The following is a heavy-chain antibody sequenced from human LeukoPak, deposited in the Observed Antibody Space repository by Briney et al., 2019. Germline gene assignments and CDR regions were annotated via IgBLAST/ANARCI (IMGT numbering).Heavy chain of an antibody. V-gene: IGHV4-39*01. CDR1: GGSISSSSYY. CDR3: AVTKNTADY. Sequence: SETLSLTCTVSGGSISSSSYYWGWIRQPPGKGLEWIGSIYYSGSTYYNPSLKSRVTISVDTSKNQFSLKLSSVTAADTAVYYCAVTKNTADYWGQGTLVTVSS. CDR2: IYYSGST. J-gene: IGHJ4*02. D-gene: IGHD2/OR15-2a*01.